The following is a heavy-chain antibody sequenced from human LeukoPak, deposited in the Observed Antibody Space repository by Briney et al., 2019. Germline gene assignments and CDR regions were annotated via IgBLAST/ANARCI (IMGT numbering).Heavy chain of an antibody. J-gene: IGHJ4*02. CDR1: GYTFTGYY. V-gene: IGHV1-2*07. Sequence: GASVKVSCKASGYTFTGYYMHWVRQAPGQGLEWMGWINPSSGGTNYAHKFQGRVTMTRDASISTAYMELTGLDSDDTAVYYCARSSNIAVAGGGYYFDSWGQGTPVTVSS. CDR2: INPSSGGT. D-gene: IGHD6-19*01. CDR3: ARSSNIAVAGGGYYFDS.